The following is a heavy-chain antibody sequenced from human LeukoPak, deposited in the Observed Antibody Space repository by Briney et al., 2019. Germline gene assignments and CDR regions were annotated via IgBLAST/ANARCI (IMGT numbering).Heavy chain of an antibody. D-gene: IGHD6-13*01. Sequence: SETLSLTCTGSGGSISSYYWSWLRQPPGKGREWIGYIYYSGTTNYNPSLNSRVTISVDTSKNQFSLKLSSVTAADTAVYYCARGLYIAAAQYGYWGQGTLVTVSS. CDR1: GGSISSYY. CDR3: ARGLYIAAAQYGY. V-gene: IGHV4-59*01. CDR2: IYYSGTT. J-gene: IGHJ4*02.